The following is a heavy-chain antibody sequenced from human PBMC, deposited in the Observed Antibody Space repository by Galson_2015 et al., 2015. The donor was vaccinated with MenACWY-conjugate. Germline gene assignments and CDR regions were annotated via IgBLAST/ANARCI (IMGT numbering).Heavy chain of an antibody. J-gene: IGHJ3*02. Sequence: QSGAEVKKPGESLRISCKGSGYSFTSYWISWVRQMPGKGLEWMGRIDPSDSYTNYSPSFQGHVTISADKSISTAYLQWSSLKASDTAMYYCARHGVWSAVAGPPNDAFDIWGQGTMVTVSS. CDR2: IDPSDSYT. CDR1: GYSFTSYW. V-gene: IGHV5-10-1*01. CDR3: ARHGVWSAVAGPPNDAFDI. D-gene: IGHD6-19*01.